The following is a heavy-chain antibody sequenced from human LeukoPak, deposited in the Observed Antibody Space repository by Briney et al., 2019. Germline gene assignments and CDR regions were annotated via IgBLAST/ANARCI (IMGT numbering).Heavy chain of an antibody. CDR2: ISSSSSYI. D-gene: IGHD3-22*01. CDR1: GFTFSSYS. Sequence: GGSLRLSCAASGFTFSSYSMNWVRQAPGKGLEWVSSISSSSSYIFYADSVKGRFTISRDNAKDSLYLQMNSLRAEDTAVYYCARDYYDSSGYYHGDYWGQGTLVTVSS. V-gene: IGHV3-21*01. CDR3: ARDYYDSSGYYHGDY. J-gene: IGHJ4*02.